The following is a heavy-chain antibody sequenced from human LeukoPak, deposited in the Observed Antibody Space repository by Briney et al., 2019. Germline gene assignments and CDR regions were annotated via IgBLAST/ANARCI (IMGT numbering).Heavy chain of an antibody. CDR3: ASRIGPYCSGGSCDAFDI. CDR2: IYHSGST. D-gene: IGHD2-15*01. CDR1: GGSISSSNW. Sequence: PSGTLSLTCAVSGGSISSSNWWSWVRQPPGKGLEWIGEIYHSGSTNYNPSLKSRVTISVDKSKNQFSLKLSSVTAADTAVYYCASRIGPYCSGGSCDAFDIWGPGTMVTVSS. J-gene: IGHJ3*02. V-gene: IGHV4-4*02.